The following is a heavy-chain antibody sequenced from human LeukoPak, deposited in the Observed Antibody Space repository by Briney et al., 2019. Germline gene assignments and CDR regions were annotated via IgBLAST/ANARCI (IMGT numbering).Heavy chain of an antibody. D-gene: IGHD6-13*01. V-gene: IGHV3-13*01. CDR3: ARGGIQVSGIDEIDY. CDR2: IGISGDT. CDR1: GFTLRSYD. Sequence: PGRSLRLSCAASGFTLRSYDMHWVRQVTGKGLEWVSAIGISGDTHYPGSVKGRFTISRENAKNSLYLQMNSLTAGDTAVYYCARGGIQVSGIDEIDYWGQGTLVTVSS. J-gene: IGHJ4*02.